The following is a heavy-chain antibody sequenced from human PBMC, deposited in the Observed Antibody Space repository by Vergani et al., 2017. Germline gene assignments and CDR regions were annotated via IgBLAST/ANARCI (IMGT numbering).Heavy chain of an antibody. CDR3: ARDWGSDYYGSGSYYYYYGMDV. V-gene: IGHV3-30*04. J-gene: IGHJ6*02. CDR2: ISYDGSNK. Sequence: QVQLVESGGGVVQPGRSLRLSCAASGFTFSSYAMHWVRQAPGKGLEWVAVISYDGSNKYYADSVKGRFTISRDNSKNTLYLQMNSLRAEDTAVYYCARDWGSDYYGSGSYYYYYGMDVWGQGTTVTVSS. CDR1: GFTFSSYA. D-gene: IGHD3-10*01.